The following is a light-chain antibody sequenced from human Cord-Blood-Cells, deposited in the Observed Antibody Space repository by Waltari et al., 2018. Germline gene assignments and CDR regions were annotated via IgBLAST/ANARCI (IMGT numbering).Light chain of an antibody. CDR1: QGISSA. J-gene: IGKJ2*01. CDR3: QQFNSYPQGYT. CDR2: DAA. Sequence: AIQLTQSPSSLSASVGDRVTIPCRASQGISSALAWYQQKPGKAPKLLIYDAASLVSGVPSRFSGSGSGTDFTLTISSRQPEDFATYYCQQFNSYPQGYTFGQGTKLEIK. V-gene: IGKV1-13*02.